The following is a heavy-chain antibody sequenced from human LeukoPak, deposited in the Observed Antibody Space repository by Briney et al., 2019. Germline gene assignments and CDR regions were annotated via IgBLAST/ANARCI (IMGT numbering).Heavy chain of an antibody. CDR2: INPNSGGT. J-gene: IGHJ3*02. V-gene: IGHV1-2*02. D-gene: IGHD2-15*01. Sequence: GASVKVSCKASGYTSTGYYMHWVRQAPGQGLKWMGWINPNSGGTNFAQKFQGRVTMTRDTSISTAYMELSRLRSDDTAVYYCARTLASSGGSCYSCAFDIWGQGTMVTVSS. CDR1: GYTSTGYY. CDR3: ARTLASSGGSCYSCAFDI.